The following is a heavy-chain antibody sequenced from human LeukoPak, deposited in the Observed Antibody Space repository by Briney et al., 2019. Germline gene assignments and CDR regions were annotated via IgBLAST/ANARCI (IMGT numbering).Heavy chain of an antibody. J-gene: IGHJ6*02. D-gene: IGHD3-10*01. Sequence: ASVKVSCKASGYTFTSCGISWVRQAPGQGLEWMGWISAYNGNTNYAQKLQGRVTMTTDTSTSTAYMELRSLRSDDTAVYYCARYGSGSYYYYYGMDVWGQGTTVTVSS. CDR1: GYTFTSCG. CDR2: ISAYNGNT. CDR3: ARYGSGSYYYYYGMDV. V-gene: IGHV1-18*01.